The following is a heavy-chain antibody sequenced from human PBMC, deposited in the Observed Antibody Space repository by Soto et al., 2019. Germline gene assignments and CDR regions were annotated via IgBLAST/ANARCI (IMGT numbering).Heavy chain of an antibody. CDR1: GGTFSSYA. CDR3: AGHVPAAGYYYGMDV. Sequence: QVQLVQSGAEVKKPGSSVKVSCKASGGTFSSYAISWVRQAPGQGLEWMGGIIPIFGTANYAQKFQGRVTITADKSTSTASMDLSSLRSEDTAVYYCAGHVPAAGYYYGMDVWGQGTTVTVSS. V-gene: IGHV1-69*14. J-gene: IGHJ6*02. CDR2: IIPIFGTA. D-gene: IGHD2-2*01.